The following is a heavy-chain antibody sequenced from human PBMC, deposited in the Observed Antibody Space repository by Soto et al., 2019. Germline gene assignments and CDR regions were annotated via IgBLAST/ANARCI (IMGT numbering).Heavy chain of an antibody. CDR2: ISGRTGST. Sequence: QPGGSLRLSCAASGFTFSSYAMSWVRQAPGKGLEWVSAISGRTGSTYYADSVRGRFTFSRDNSRNTLYLHMNSLRAEDTAVYYCAKDSRFNWNDGNWFDPWGQGTLVTVSS. D-gene: IGHD1-20*01. CDR3: AKDSRFNWNDGNWFDP. CDR1: GFTFSSYA. J-gene: IGHJ5*02. V-gene: IGHV3-23*01.